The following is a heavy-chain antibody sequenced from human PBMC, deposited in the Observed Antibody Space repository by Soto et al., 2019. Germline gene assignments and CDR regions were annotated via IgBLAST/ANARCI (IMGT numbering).Heavy chain of an antibody. J-gene: IGHJ6*03. CDR3: ARDLRQLLSHNYYYYYLDV. CDR1: GFTFSDYQ. V-gene: IGHV3-11*01. D-gene: IGHD2-2*01. CDR2: IGSSGLSV. Sequence: QVHLVESGGGLVKPGGSLRLSCAASGFTFSDYQMSWIRQAPGKGREWVSYIGSSGLSVYYEDTVKGRFTISRDNANNSLYLQMNSLRAEHSAVYYCARDLRQLLSHNYYYYYLDVWGKGTTVSVSS.